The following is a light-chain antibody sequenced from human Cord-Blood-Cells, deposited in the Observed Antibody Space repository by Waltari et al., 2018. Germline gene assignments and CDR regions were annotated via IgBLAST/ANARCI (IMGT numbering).Light chain of an antibody. CDR2: WAS. J-gene: IGKJ2*01. CDR1: QSVLYSSNNKNY. CDR3: QQYYSTPYT. V-gene: IGKV4-1*01. Sequence: DIVMTQSPDSLAVSLGERATINCKSSQSVLYSSNNKNYLAWYQQKPGQPPKLLIYWASTRDSGVPDRFSCSGSGTYFTLTISILQAEDVAVYYCQQYYSTPYTFGQGTKLEIK.